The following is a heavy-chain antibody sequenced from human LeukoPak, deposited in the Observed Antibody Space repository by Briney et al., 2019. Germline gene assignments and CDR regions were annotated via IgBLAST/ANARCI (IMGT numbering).Heavy chain of an antibody. V-gene: IGHV3-15*01. D-gene: IGHD3-10*01. CDR1: GITFSPAW. J-gene: IGHJ5*02. Sequence: GGPLRLFCAASGITFSPAWMSWFRQAPGKGRECVGRIKSKIGYATADYARPVKDRFTNSRDDSKNTLYLQMNSLKTEDTAVYYCATDRAWFDPWGQGTLVTVSS. CDR2: IKSKIGYATA. CDR3: ATDRAWFDP.